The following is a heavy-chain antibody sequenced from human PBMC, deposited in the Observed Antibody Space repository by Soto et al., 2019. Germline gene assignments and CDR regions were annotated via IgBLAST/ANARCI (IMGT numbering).Heavy chain of an antibody. V-gene: IGHV5-51*01. CDR1: GYIFTSYW. CDR3: HRRGVIGELNSAYDH. D-gene: IGHD3-10*01. J-gene: IGHJ4*02. CDR2: IYPGDSDT. Sequence: PGKSLKISCKGSGYIFTSYWIGWVRQMPGKGLEWMGIIYPGDSDTRYSPSFQGQVTISADKSISTAYLQWSSLKASDTAIYYCHRRGVIGELNSAYDHWGQGTLVSVS.